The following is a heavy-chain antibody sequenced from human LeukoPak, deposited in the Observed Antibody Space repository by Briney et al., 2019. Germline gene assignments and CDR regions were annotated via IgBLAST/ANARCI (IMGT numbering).Heavy chain of an antibody. CDR3: ARGLLVGNTGYYFDY. CDR2: IYYSGST. D-gene: IGHD1-26*01. V-gene: IGHV4-39*07. J-gene: IGHJ4*02. Sequence: PSETLSLTCTVSGGSISSSSYYWGWIRQPPGKGLEWIGSIYYSGSTYYNPSLKSRVTISVDTSKKQFSLKLSSVTAADTAVYYCARGLLVGNTGYYFDYWGQGTLVTVSS. CDR1: GGSISSSSYY.